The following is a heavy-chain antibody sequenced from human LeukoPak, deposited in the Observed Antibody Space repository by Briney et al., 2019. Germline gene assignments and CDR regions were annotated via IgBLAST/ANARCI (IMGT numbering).Heavy chain of an antibody. CDR1: GFTVSSNY. CDR3: ASIAGVVKDY. V-gene: IGHV3-53*01. CDR2: TYSGGST. Sequence: PGGSLRLSCAASGFTVSSNYMSWVRQALGKGLEWVSVTYSGGSTYYADSVKGRFTISRDNSKNTLYLQMNSLRAEDTAVYYCASIAGVVKDYWGQGTLVTVSS. D-gene: IGHD3-3*01. J-gene: IGHJ4*02.